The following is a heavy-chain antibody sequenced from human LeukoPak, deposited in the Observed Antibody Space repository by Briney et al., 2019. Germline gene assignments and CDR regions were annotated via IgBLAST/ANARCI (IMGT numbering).Heavy chain of an antibody. CDR2: ISSSSSYI. J-gene: IGHJ5*02. Sequence: GGSLRLSCAASGFTFSSYSMNWVRQAPGKGLEWVSSISSSSSYIYYADSVKGRFTISRDNAKNSLYLQMNSLRAEETAVYYCASEIVVGWFDPWGQGTLVTVSS. CDR3: ASEIVVGWFDP. CDR1: GFTFSSYS. D-gene: IGHD2-15*01. V-gene: IGHV3-21*01.